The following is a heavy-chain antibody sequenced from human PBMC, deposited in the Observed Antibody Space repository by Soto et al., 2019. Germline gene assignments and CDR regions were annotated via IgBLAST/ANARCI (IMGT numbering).Heavy chain of an antibody. CDR1: GFIFSNYA. J-gene: IGHJ4*02. CDR3: AKASLGTCSGVRCYYFDS. CDR2: LSGGLDTT. Sequence: EVQLLESGGDLIQPGGSLRLSCAASGFIFSNYAMSWVRQAPGKELEWVATLSGGLDTTFHADSVKGRFTISRDNSRNTVSLQMNSLVAGDTAVYYCAKASLGTCSGVRCYYFDSWGQGTLVTVSS. D-gene: IGHD2-15*01. V-gene: IGHV3-23*01.